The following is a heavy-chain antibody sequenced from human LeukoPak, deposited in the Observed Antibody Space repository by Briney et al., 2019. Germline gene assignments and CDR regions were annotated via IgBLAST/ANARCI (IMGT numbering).Heavy chain of an antibody. CDR1: GFTFSNYA. CDR3: AVGRLRLGDQYYFDY. CDR2: ISGSGSDT. Sequence: GGSLRLSCAASGFTFSNYAMSWVRQAPGKGLEWVSAISGSGSDTYYADSVRGRFTISRDNSKNTLYLQMNSLRAEDTAVYYCAVGRLRLGDQYYFDYWGQGTLVTVSS. D-gene: IGHD3-16*01. J-gene: IGHJ4*02. V-gene: IGHV3-23*01.